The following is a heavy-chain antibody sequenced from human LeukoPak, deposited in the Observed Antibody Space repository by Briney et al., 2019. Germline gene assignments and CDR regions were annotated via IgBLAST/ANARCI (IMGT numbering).Heavy chain of an antibody. Sequence: GGSLRLSCAASGFTFSSYSMNWVRQAPGKGLEWVSYISSSSTIYYADSVKGRFTISRDNAKNSLYLQMNSLRAEDTAVYYCASHYEWFDPWGQGTLVTVSS. CDR3: ASHYEWFDP. CDR2: ISSSSTI. CDR1: GFTFSSYS. D-gene: IGHD3-22*01. J-gene: IGHJ5*02. V-gene: IGHV3-48*04.